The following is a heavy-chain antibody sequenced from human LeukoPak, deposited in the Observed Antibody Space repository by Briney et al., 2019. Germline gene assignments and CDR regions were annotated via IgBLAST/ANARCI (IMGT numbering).Heavy chain of an antibody. J-gene: IGHJ4*02. CDR2: IWYDGSNK. D-gene: IGHD3-22*01. CDR3: AKGRGYYDSSGYFY. V-gene: IGHV3-33*06. Sequence: GGSLRLSCAASEFTFSSYGMHWVRQAPGKGLEWVAVIWYDGSNKYYAVSVKGRFTTSRDNSKNTLYLQMNSLRAEDTAVYYCAKGRGYYDSSGYFYWGQGTLVTVSS. CDR1: EFTFSSYG.